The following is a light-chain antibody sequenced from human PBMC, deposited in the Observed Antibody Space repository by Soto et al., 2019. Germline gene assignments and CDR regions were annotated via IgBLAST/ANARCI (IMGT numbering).Light chain of an antibody. J-gene: IGKJ1*01. Sequence: IVLTQSPATLSLSPGEGATLSCRASQRVASDLAWYLQKPGQPPRLLIYDASIRATGIPDRISGSGSERDFTLTVSRLEPGDAAVYYCQQYLNSPRTFGQGTKVDI. CDR1: QRVASD. V-gene: IGKV3-11*02. CDR2: DAS. CDR3: QQYLNSPRT.